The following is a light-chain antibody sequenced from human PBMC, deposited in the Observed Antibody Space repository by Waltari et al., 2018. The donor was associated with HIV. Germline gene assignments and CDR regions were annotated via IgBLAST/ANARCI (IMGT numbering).Light chain of an antibody. J-gene: IGLJ1*01. CDR1: SYDIGGYHY. CDR2: AVS. V-gene: IGLV2-14*01. Sequence: QSALTQPASVSGSPGQSITISCSGSSYDIGGYHYVSWYQQHPGRPPTLILYAVSRRPSGVSDRFSGSKSGDTASLTISALQAEDEADYFCYSYTSTTSLSVFGTGTKVTVL. CDR3: YSYTSTTSLSV.